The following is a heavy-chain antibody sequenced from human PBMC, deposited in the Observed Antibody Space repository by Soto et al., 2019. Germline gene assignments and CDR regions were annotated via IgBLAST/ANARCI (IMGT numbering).Heavy chain of an antibody. V-gene: IGHV3-23*01. J-gene: IGHJ2*01. CDR2: FTGSGGST. D-gene: IGHD1-7*01. Sequence: EVQLLESGGGLVQPGGSLRLSCEASGFIFSNYAMSWVRQAPGKGLEWVSGFTGSGGSTYYADSVKGRFTISRDNSKNTVQLQMNSLRAEVKALYYCAKDPHNWNYNWYLDLWGRGTLVTVSS. CDR1: GFIFSNYA. CDR3: AKDPHNWNYNWYLDL.